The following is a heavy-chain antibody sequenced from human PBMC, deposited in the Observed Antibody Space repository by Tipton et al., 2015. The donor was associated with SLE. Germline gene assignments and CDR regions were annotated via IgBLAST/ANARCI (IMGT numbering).Heavy chain of an antibody. CDR1: GFTFSTYA. CDR3: ARDHPPHY. CDR2: ISGSLSYI. J-gene: IGHJ4*02. Sequence: SLRLSCAASGFTFSTYAMSWVRQAPGKGLEWVSAISGSLSYIYYTDSVKGRFTISRDNPKSSLYLQMNSLRVEDTGIYYCARDHPPHYWGQGTLVTVSS. V-gene: IGHV3-21*01.